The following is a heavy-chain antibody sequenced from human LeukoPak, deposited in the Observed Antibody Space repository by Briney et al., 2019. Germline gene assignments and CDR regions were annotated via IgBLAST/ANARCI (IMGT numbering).Heavy chain of an antibody. Sequence: SETLSLTCTVSGGSISSYYWSWIRQPPGKGLEWIGEINHSGSTNYNPSLKSRVTISVDTSKNQFSLKLSSVTAADTAVYYCARARRYFDWLLYGNWFDPWGQGTLVTVSS. D-gene: IGHD3-9*01. CDR1: GGSISSYY. CDR2: INHSGST. CDR3: ARARRYFDWLLYGNWFDP. V-gene: IGHV4-34*01. J-gene: IGHJ5*02.